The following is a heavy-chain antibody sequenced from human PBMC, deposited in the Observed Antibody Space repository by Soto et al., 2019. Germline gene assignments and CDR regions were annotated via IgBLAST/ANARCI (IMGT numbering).Heavy chain of an antibody. D-gene: IGHD4-4*01. CDR3: ARLYSNSPTPRSFAFDY. V-gene: IGHV2-70*01. CDR2: IDWDDDK. J-gene: IGHJ4*02. Sequence: SGPTLVNPTQTLTLTCTFSGFSLSTSGMCVSWIRQPPGKALEWLALIDWDDDKYYSTSLKTRLTISKDTSKNQVVLTITKMKPVDTAPYSCARLYSNSPTPRSFAFDYWGQGTLVTVSS. CDR1: GFSLSTSGMC.